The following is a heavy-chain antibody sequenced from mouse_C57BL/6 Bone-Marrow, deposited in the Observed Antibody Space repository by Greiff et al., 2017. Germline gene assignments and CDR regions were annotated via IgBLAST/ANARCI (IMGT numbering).Heavy chain of an antibody. CDR1: GYTFTDYY. J-gene: IGHJ3*01. CDR2: INPNNGGP. Sequence: EVQLQQSGPELVKPGASVKISCKASGYTFTDYYMNWVKQSNGKSLEWLGDINPNNGGPSYNQKFKGKAKLPVDKASSTADMERRSLTSEDSSVYYCAVTSCAYWGQGTLVTVSA. V-gene: IGHV1-26*01. CDR3: AVTSCAY. D-gene: IGHD2-2*01.